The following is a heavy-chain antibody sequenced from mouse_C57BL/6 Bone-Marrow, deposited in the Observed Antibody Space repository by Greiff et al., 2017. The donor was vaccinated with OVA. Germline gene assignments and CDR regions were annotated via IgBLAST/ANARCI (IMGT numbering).Heavy chain of an antibody. CDR2: IHPNSGST. CDR3: AREGAYYGSSYNAMDY. D-gene: IGHD1-1*01. V-gene: IGHV1-64*01. CDR1: GYTFTSYW. J-gene: IGHJ4*01. Sequence: VQLQQPGAELVKPGASVKLSCKASGYTFTSYWMHWVKQRPGQGLEWIGMIHPNSGSTNYNEKFKSKATLTVDKSSSTAYMQLSSLTSEDSAVYYCAREGAYYGSSYNAMDYWGQGTSVTVSS.